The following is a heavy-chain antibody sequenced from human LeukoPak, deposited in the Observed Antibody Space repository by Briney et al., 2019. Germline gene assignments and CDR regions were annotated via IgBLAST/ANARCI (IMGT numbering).Heavy chain of an antibody. CDR2: IYYSGST. CDR1: GGSISSYY. CDR3: ARGGYYGSGNDFRFDP. Sequence: PSETPSLTCTVSGGSISSYYWSRIRQPPGKGLEWIGYIYYSGSTNYNPSLKSRVTISVDTSKNQFSLKLTSVTAADTAVYFCARGGYYGSGNDFRFDPWGQGTLVTVSS. V-gene: IGHV4-59*01. D-gene: IGHD3-10*01. J-gene: IGHJ5*02.